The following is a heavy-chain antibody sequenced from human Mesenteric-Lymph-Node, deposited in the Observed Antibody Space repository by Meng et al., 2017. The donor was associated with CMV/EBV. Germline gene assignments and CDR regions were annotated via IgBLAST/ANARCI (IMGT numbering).Heavy chain of an antibody. CDR3: ARHISLGYSGRKDGFDI. D-gene: IGHD5-18*01. Sequence: SVKVSCKASGGTFSSYALSWVRQAPGQGLEWMGGIIPMFGSANYAQKFQGRVTITTDESTTTVYMELSSLRSDDTAVYYCARHISLGYSGRKDGFDIWGQGTMVTVSS. CDR1: GGTFSSYA. V-gene: IGHV1-69*05. J-gene: IGHJ3*02. CDR2: IIPMFGSA.